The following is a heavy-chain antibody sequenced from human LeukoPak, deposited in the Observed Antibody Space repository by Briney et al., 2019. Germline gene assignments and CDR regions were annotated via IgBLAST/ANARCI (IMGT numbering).Heavy chain of an antibody. CDR3: QWELQGGDY. V-gene: IGHV3-48*04. CDR1: GSTFTSYS. Sequence: GGSLRLSCAASGSTFTSYSMNWVRQAPGKGLEWISYISSSSSTIYYADSVKGRFTISRDNAKNSLYLQMNSLRAEDTAVYYCQWELQGGDYWGQGTLVTVSS. J-gene: IGHJ4*02. CDR2: ISSSSSTI. D-gene: IGHD1-26*01.